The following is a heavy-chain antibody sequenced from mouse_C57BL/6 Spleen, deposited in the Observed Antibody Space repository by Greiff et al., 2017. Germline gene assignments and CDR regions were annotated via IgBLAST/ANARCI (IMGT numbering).Heavy chain of an antibody. CDR1: GYPFTDYN. Sequence: EVQLQQSGPELVKPGASVKIPCKASGYPFTDYNMDWVKQSHGKSLEWIGDINPNNGGTIYNQKVTGKATLTVDKSSSTAYMGLRRLTSEDTAVYYCAKSGDYDQKAMDYWGQGTSDTVSS. V-gene: IGHV1-18*01. CDR2: INPNNGGT. D-gene: IGHD2-4*01. J-gene: IGHJ4*01. CDR3: AKSGDYDQKAMDY.